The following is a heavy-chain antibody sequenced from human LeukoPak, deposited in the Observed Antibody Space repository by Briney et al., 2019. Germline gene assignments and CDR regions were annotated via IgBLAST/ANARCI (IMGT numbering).Heavy chain of an antibody. CDR1: GGSISSSSYY. CDR2: IYYSGST. CDR3: ARHGKGSSNYYYMDV. V-gene: IGHV4-61*05. Sequence: SETLSLTCTVSGGSISSSSYYWSWIRQPPGKGLEWIGYIYYSGSTNYNPSLKSRVTISVDTSKNQFSLKLSSVTAADTAVYYCARHGKGSSNYYYMDVWGKGTTVTVSS. D-gene: IGHD6-6*01. J-gene: IGHJ6*03.